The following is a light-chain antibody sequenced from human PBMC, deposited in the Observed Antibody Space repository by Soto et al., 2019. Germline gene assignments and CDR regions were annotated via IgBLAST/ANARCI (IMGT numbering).Light chain of an antibody. Sequence: EIVMTQSPATLSVSPGERATLSCRASQSVSSNLAWYQQKPGQAPRLLIYGASTRATGIPARFSGSGSGTEFTPTISSLQSEDFAVYYCQKYNKWPPPTFGGGTKVEIK. CDR1: QSVSSN. J-gene: IGKJ4*01. CDR2: GAS. CDR3: QKYNKWPPPT. V-gene: IGKV3-15*01.